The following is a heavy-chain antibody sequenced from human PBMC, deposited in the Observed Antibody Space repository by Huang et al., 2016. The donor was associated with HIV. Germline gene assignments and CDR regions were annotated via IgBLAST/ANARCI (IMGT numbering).Heavy chain of an antibody. Sequence: QVQLQESGPGLVKPSETLSLTCTVSGGSMSSYYWSWIRPPPGKGLEWIGYIYYSGGTNYNPSLKSRVTISVDTSKNQFSLRLSSVTAADTAVYYCASASIAARRWFDPWGQGSLVTVSS. CDR3: ASASIAARRWFDP. D-gene: IGHD6-6*01. J-gene: IGHJ5*02. CDR1: GGSMSSYY. V-gene: IGHV4-59*01. CDR2: IYYSGGT.